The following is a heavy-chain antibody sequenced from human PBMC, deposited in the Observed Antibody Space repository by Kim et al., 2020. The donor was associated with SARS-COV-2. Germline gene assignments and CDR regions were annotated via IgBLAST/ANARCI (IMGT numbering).Heavy chain of an antibody. V-gene: IGHV3-30*02. J-gene: IGHJ4*02. Sequence: AESMKGRFTISRDNSKNTLYLKMSSLRAEDTAVYYCAKGRHSTSSGPVDYWGQGTLVTVSS. CDR3: AKGRHSTSSGPVDY. D-gene: IGHD6-6*01.